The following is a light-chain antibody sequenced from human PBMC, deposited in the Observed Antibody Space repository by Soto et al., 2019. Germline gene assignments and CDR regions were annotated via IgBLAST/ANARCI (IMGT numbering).Light chain of an antibody. J-gene: IGLJ1*01. CDR1: SSNIGAGYD. CDR3: QSYDSSLRGI. V-gene: IGLV1-40*01. CDR2: ANS. Sequence: QSVLTQPPSVSGAPGQRVTISCTGSSSNIGAGYDVHWYQQLPGTAPKLLIYANSNRPSGVPDRFSGSKSDTSASLAITGLQAEDEADYYCQSYDSSLRGIFGTGTKVTVL.